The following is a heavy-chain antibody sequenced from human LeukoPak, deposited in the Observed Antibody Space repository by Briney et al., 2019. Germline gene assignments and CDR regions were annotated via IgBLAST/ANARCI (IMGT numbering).Heavy chain of an antibody. D-gene: IGHD1-26*01. V-gene: IGHV3-30*04. J-gene: IGHJ4*02. CDR1: GFTFSSYA. CDR2: ISYDGSNK. Sequence: GGSLRLSCAASGFTFSSYAMHWVRQAPGKGLEWVAVISYDGSNKYYADSVKGRFTISRDNSKNTLYLQMNSLRAEDTAVYYCARDGRVGNFYYWGQGTLVTVSS. CDR3: ARDGRVGNFYY.